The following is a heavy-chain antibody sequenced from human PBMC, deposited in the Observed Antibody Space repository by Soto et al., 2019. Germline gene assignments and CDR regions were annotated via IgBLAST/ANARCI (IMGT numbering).Heavy chain of an antibody. Sequence: QVQLQESGPGLVKPSQTLSLTCTVSGGSISSGGYYWSWIRQHPGKGLEWIGYIYYSGSTYYNPSLKSRVTISVDMSKNQLSLKVSSVTAADTAVYDGACGSGSYYWRNGMDVWGQGTTVTVSS. CDR2: IYYSGST. CDR3: ACGSGSYYWRNGMDV. CDR1: GGSISSGGYY. J-gene: IGHJ6*02. V-gene: IGHV4-31*03. D-gene: IGHD3-10*01.